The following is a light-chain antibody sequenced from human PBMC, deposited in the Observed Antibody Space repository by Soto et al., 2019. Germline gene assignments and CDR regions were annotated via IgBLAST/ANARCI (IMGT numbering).Light chain of an antibody. CDR3: QHRSDWPPIT. CDR1: QTVSNNY. V-gene: IGKV3-11*01. J-gene: IGKJ3*01. CDR2: DAS. Sequence: EIVFTQSPGTLSLSPGDGATLSCRASQTVSNNYLAWCQQKPGQAPRLLIYDASNRATGIPARFSGSGSGTDFTLTISSLEPEDFAVYYCQHRSDWPPITFGPATTVDI.